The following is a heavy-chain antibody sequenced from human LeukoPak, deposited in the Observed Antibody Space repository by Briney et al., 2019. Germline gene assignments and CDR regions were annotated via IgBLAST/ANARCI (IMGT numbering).Heavy chain of an antibody. Sequence: GGSLILSCAASGFTFSSYEMNWVRQAPGKGLEWVSDISSSGSTIYYADSVKGRFTISRDNAKNSLYLQMNSLRAEDTAVYYCARAGNCSSTSCYVTAFDIWGQGTMVTVSS. D-gene: IGHD2-2*01. CDR1: GFTFSSYE. V-gene: IGHV3-48*03. CDR3: ARAGNCSSTSCYVTAFDI. J-gene: IGHJ3*02. CDR2: ISSSGSTI.